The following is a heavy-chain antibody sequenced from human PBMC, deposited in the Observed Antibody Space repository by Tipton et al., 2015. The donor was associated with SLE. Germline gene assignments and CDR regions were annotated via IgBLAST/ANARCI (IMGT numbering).Heavy chain of an antibody. CDR2: INYSGNT. Sequence: TLSLTCAVYGESFSGYYWSWIRQPPGKGLEWIGEINYSGNTNYNPSLKSRVSISVVTSKHQFSLKLSSVTAADTAVYHCARGGLRDYFDYWGQGTLVTVSS. CDR3: ARGGLRDYFDY. D-gene: IGHD2-21*02. CDR1: GESFSGYY. J-gene: IGHJ4*02. V-gene: IGHV4-34*01.